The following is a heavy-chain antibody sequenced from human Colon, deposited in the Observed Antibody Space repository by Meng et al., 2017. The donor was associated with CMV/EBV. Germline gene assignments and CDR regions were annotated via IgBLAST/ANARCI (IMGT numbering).Heavy chain of an antibody. J-gene: IGHJ4*01. CDR2: IIGSGFYT. D-gene: IGHD3-3*01. V-gene: IGHV3-23*01. CDR3: ARGTQYSDFWSGFPY. CDR1: GFIFDDYA. Sequence: GGSLRLSCAASGFIFDDYAMTWVRQAPGKGLEWVASIIGSGFYTYYADSVKGRFTISRDNSRNMIDLQMSNLTAEDTALYYCARGTQYSDFWSGFPYWGHGTLVTVSS.